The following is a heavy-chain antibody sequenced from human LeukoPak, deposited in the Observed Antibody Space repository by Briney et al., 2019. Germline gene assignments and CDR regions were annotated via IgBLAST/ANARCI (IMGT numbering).Heavy chain of an antibody. CDR2: ISFHGTDS. CDR3: ARDSSIAAAGIMWFDP. Sequence: PGGSLRLSCAASGFTFISYAIHWVRQAPGKGLEWVAVISFHGTDSFYADSVKGRFTISRDNSKNTLYLQMSSLRADDTAVSYCARDSSIAAAGIMWFDPWGQGTLVTVSS. V-gene: IGHV3-30*04. D-gene: IGHD6-13*01. CDR1: GFTFISYA. J-gene: IGHJ5*02.